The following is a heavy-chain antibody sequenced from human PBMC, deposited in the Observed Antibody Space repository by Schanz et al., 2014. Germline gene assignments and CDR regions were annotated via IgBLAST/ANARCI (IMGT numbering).Heavy chain of an antibody. CDR1: GGSISSYY. V-gene: IGHV4-59*12. CDR2: MYYSGST. CDR3: ARGVLGSGYRQPYYFDP. Sequence: QVQLQESGPGLVKPSETLSLTCTVSGGSISSYYWSWIRQPPGKGLEWIGYMYYSGSTNYNPSLITRGTISVDTSKNQFSLKLTSVTPADTAVYYCARGVLGSGYRQPYYFDPWGQGTLVTVSS. D-gene: IGHD3-3*01. J-gene: IGHJ4*02.